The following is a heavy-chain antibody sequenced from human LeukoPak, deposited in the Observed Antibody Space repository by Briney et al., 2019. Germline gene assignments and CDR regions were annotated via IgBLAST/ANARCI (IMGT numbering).Heavy chain of an antibody. D-gene: IGHD6-6*01. CDR1: GYTFTTYA. Sequence: ASVKVSCEASGYTFTTYAMHWVRQAPGQGLEWMGWINAGSGNTKYSQKFQGKVTITRDTSASTAYMELSSLRPEDTAVYYCAREYSSSSGRTFDYWGQGTLVTVSS. J-gene: IGHJ4*02. CDR2: INAGSGNT. CDR3: AREYSSSSGRTFDY. V-gene: IGHV1-3*01.